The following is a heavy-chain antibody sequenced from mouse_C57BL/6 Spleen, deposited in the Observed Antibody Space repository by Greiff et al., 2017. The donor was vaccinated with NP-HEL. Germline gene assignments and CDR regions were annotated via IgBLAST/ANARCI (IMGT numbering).Heavy chain of an antibody. J-gene: IGHJ2*01. Sequence: EVHLVESGEGLVKPGGSLKLSCAASGFTFSSYAMSWVRQTPEKRLEWVAYISSGGDYIYYADTVKGRFTISRDNARNTLYLQMSSLKSEDTAMYYCTSSYYYGSSPYYFDYWGQGTTLTVSS. D-gene: IGHD1-1*01. CDR2: ISSGGDYI. CDR3: TSSYYYGSSPYYFDY. CDR1: GFTFSSYA. V-gene: IGHV5-9-1*02.